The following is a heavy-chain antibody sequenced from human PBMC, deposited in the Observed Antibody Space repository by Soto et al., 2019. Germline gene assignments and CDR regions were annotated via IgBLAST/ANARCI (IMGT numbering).Heavy chain of an antibody. Sequence: QVQLVESGGGVVQPGMSLRLSCAASGFTFSSYGMHWVRQAPGKVLEWVAVISYDGSDNYNADSVKGRFTISRDNSKNTLYLQMNSLRAEDTAVYYCAKESTRGEGYNCHFDSGGQGTLVTVSA. CDR3: AKESTRGEGYNCHFDS. D-gene: IGHD1-1*01. CDR1: GFTFSSYG. CDR2: ISYDGSDN. J-gene: IGHJ4*02. V-gene: IGHV3-30*18.